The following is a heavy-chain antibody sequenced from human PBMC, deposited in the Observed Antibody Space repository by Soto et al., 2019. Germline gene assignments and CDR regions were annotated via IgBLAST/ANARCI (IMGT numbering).Heavy chain of an antibody. V-gene: IGHV3-15*01. D-gene: IGHD3-10*01. CDR1: GFSFNQAW. CDR3: TYLYREGP. CDR2: IKSRTDGGAT. J-gene: IGHJ5*02. Sequence: EVQLVESGGDLVEPGGSLRLPCAASGFSFNQAWMTWVRQAPGKGLEWVGRIKSRTDGGATEYAPPVNDRFIISRDDSRNMVFLQMNSLKTEDTAVYFCTYLYREGPWGQGTLVTVSS.